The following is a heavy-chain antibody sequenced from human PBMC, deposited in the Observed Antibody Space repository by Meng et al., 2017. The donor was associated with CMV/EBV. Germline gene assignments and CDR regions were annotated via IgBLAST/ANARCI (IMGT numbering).Heavy chain of an antibody. CDR1: GFTFSSYW. V-gene: IGHV3-7*01. D-gene: IGHD2-2*01. CDR2: IKQDGSEK. CDR3: ARESLDCSSTAPPCVDYYGMDV. Sequence: GGSLRLSCTASGFTFSSYWMSWVRQAPGQGLEWVANIKQDGSEKYYVDPVKGRFTISRDNAKNSLYLQMNSLRAEDTAVYYCARESLDCSSTAPPCVDYYGMDVWGQGTTVTVSS. J-gene: IGHJ6*02.